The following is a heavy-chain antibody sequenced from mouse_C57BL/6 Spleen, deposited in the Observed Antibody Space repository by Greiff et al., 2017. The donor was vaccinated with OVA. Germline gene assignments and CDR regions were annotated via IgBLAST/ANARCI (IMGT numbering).Heavy chain of an antibody. J-gene: IGHJ1*03. CDR3: TRGGDGDWYCDV. CDR2: ISSGGDYI. V-gene: IGHV5-9-1*02. Sequence: EVQLVESGEGLVKPGGSLKLSCAASGFTFSSYAMSWVRQTPEKRLEWVAYISSGGDYIYYADTVKGRFTISRDNARNTLYLQMSSLKSEDTAMYYCTRGGDGDWYCDVWGTGTTVTVSS. CDR1: GFTFSSYA. D-gene: IGHD2-13*01.